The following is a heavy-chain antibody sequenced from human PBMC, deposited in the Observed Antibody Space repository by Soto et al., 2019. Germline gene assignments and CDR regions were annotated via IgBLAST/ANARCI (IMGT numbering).Heavy chain of an antibody. J-gene: IGHJ4*02. Sequence: ASVKVSCKASGGTFSSYTISWVRQAPGQGLEWMGRIIPILGIANYAQKFQGRVTITADKSTSTAYMELSSLRSEDTAVYYCARSGYSSGSDGNFDDWGQGTLVTVSS. CDR1: GGTFSSYT. D-gene: IGHD6-19*01. CDR2: IIPILGIA. CDR3: ARSGYSSGSDGNFDD. V-gene: IGHV1-69*02.